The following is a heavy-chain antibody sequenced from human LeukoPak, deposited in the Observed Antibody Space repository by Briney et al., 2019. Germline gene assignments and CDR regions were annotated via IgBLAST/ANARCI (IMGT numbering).Heavy chain of an antibody. CDR2: MYYSGST. Sequence: PSETLSLTCTVSGDSISSSNYYWGWIRQPPGKGLEWIGSMYYSGSTYDNPSLESRVTISVDTSKNQFSLKLSSVTAADTAVYYCARGGSFSTSWGQGTLVTVSS. V-gene: IGHV4-39*01. CDR3: ARGGSFSTS. CDR1: GDSISSSNYY. J-gene: IGHJ4*02. D-gene: IGHD2-2*01.